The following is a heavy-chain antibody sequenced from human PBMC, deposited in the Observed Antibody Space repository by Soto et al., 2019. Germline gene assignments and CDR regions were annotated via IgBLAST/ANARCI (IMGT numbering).Heavy chain of an antibody. Sequence: CEARGESKESRSMRWARQAPGQGLEWMGIINPSGGSTSYAQKFQGRVTMTRDTSTSTVYMELSSLRSEDTAVYYCARGITGTQNDYWGQGTLVTVSS. CDR1: GESKESRS. V-gene: IGHV1-46*02. D-gene: IGHD1-20*01. CDR2: INPSGGST. CDR3: ARGITGTQNDY. J-gene: IGHJ4*02.